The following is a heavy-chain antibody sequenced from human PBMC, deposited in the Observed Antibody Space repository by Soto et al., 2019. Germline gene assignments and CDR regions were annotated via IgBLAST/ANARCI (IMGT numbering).Heavy chain of an antibody. CDR3: AKGGSLDRYCSGGSCAEYFQH. CDR2: ISGSGGST. J-gene: IGHJ1*01. V-gene: IGHV3-23*01. Sequence: PGGSLRLSCAASGFTFGSYAMSWVRQAPGKGLEWVSAISGSGGSTYYADSVKGRFTISRDNSKNTLYLQMNSLRAEDTAVYYCAKGGSLDRYCSGGSCAEYFQHWGKGT. D-gene: IGHD2-15*01. CDR1: GFTFGSYA.